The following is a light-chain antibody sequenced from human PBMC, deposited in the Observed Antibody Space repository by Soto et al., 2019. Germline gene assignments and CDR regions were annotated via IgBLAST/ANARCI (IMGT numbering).Light chain of an antibody. Sequence: AIQMTQSPSSLSASVGDRVTITCRASQGIRNGLGWYQQKPGKAPKLLIYAASRLESGVPSRFSGSGSATDFTLTISSLQPEDFATYYCLQVYTYPRTFGQGTQVEIK. CDR1: QGIRNG. CDR2: AAS. CDR3: LQVYTYPRT. V-gene: IGKV1-6*01. J-gene: IGKJ1*01.